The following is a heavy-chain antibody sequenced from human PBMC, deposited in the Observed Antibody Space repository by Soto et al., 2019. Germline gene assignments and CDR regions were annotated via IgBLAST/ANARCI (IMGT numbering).Heavy chain of an antibody. V-gene: IGHV2-5*02. CDR1: GISLRTGGVG. Sequence: QITLKESGPTLVKPTQPLTLTCTSSGISLRTGGVGVGWIRQPPGKALEWLALIYWDDDKRYSPSLKNRLFITKDTNKHQVVLTMTNMDPVDTATYYCAHSLSGDIYENWVQCVLVTVSS. CDR3: AHSLSGDIYEN. CDR2: IYWDDDK. D-gene: IGHD5-18*01. J-gene: IGHJ1*01.